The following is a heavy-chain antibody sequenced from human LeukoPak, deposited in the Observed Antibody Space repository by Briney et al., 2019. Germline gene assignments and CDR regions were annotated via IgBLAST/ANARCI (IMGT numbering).Heavy chain of an antibody. Sequence: GSLRLSCAASGFTFSSYSMNWVRQAPGKGLEWVSSISSSSSYIYYADSVKGRFTISRDNAKNSLYLQMNSLRAEDTAVYYCARVPQVPAAILDSSNVWGKGTTVTVSS. V-gene: IGHV3-21*01. D-gene: IGHD2-2*02. J-gene: IGHJ6*04. CDR3: ARVPQVPAAILDSSNV. CDR2: ISSSSSYI. CDR1: GFTFSSYS.